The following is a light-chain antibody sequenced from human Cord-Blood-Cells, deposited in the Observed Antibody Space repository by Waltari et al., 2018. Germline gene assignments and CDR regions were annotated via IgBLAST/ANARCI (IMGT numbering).Light chain of an antibody. CDR3: QQYDNLST. CDR1: QDISNY. J-gene: IGKJ5*01. V-gene: IGKV1-33*01. CDR2: DAS. Sequence: DIQMTQSPSSLSASVGDRGTITCQASQDISNYLNWYPQKPGNAPKLLIYDASNLETGVPSSFSGSGSGTDFTFTISSLQPEDIAIYYCQQYDNLSTFGQGTRREIK.